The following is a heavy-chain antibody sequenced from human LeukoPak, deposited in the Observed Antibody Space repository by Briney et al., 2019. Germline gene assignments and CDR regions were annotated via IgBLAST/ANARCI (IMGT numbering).Heavy chain of an antibody. J-gene: IGHJ5*02. D-gene: IGHD4-17*01. CDR3: ARVFSHGDYLQDPGRDWFDP. V-gene: IGHV1-18*01. CDR1: GYTFTSYG. Sequence: ASVKVSCKASGYTFTSYGISWVRQAPGQGLEWMGWISAYNGNTNYAQKFRGRVTMTTDTSTSTAYMELRSLRSDDTAVYYCARVFSHGDYLQDPGRDWFDPWGQGTLVTVSS. CDR2: ISAYNGNT.